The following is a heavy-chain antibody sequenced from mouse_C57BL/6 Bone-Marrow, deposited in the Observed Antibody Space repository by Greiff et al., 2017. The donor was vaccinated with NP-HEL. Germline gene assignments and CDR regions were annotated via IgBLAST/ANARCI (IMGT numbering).Heavy chain of an antibody. CDR2: IHPNSGST. Sequence: QVQLQQPGAELVKPGASVKLSCKASGYTFTSYWMHWVKQRPGQGLEWIGMIHPNSGSTNYNEKFKSKATLTVDKSSSTAYMQLSSLTSEDSAVYYCASLYYSNDKPSPYWGQGTLVTVSA. D-gene: IGHD2-5*01. CDR1: GYTFTSYW. J-gene: IGHJ3*01. V-gene: IGHV1-64*01. CDR3: ASLYYSNDKPSPY.